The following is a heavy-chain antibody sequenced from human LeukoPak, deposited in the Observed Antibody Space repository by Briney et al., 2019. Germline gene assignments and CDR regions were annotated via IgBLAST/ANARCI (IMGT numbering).Heavy chain of an antibody. CDR2: ISAYNGNT. CDR3: ARDAHSSSWLGGNYFDY. CDR1: GYTFTSYG. J-gene: IGHJ4*02. V-gene: IGHV1-18*01. Sequence: GASVKVSCKASGYTFTSYGISWVRQAPGQGLEWMGWISAYNGNTNYAQKLQGRVTMTTDTSTSTAYMELSSLRSEDTAVYYCARDAHSSSWLGGNYFDYWGQGTLVTVSS. D-gene: IGHD6-13*01.